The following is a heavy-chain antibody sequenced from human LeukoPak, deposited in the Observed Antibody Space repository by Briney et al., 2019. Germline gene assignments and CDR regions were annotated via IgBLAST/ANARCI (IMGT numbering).Heavy chain of an antibody. CDR3: ARGGAYYDSSGFDY. J-gene: IGHJ4*02. CDR1: GYTFTDHY. V-gene: IGHV1-2*02. CDR2: IKPDSGGT. Sequence: ASVKVSCKASGYTFTDHYLHWVRQAPGQGLEWLGWIKPDSGGTNYAQKLQGRVTMTTDTSTSTAYMELRSLRSDDTAVYYCARGGAYYDSSGFDYWGQGTLVTVSS. D-gene: IGHD3-22*01.